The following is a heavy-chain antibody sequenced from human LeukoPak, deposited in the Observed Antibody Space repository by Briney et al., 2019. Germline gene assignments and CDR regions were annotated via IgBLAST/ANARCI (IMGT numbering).Heavy chain of an antibody. CDR2: IYYSGST. CDR1: GGSISNYY. D-gene: IGHD3-22*01. Sequence: SETLSLTCTVSGGSISNYYWSWIRQPPGKGLEWIGYIYYSGSTNYNPSLKSRVTISVDTSKNQFSLKLSSVTAADTAVYYCARVQYYYDSSGYSEYYFDYWGQGTLVTVSS. CDR3: ARVQYYYDSSGYSEYYFDY. J-gene: IGHJ4*02. V-gene: IGHV4-59*01.